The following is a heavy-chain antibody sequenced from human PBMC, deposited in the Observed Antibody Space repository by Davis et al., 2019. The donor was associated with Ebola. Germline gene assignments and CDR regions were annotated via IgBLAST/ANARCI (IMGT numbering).Heavy chain of an antibody. J-gene: IGHJ4*02. CDR1: GYSFTSYW. Sequence: GESLKISCKGSGYSFTSYWISWVRQMAGKGLEWMGRIDPSDSYTNYSPSFQGHVTISADKSISTAYLQWSSLKASDNAMYYCVRVLPGYYYDSSGYYRDDYWGQGTLVIVSS. CDR2: IDPSDSYT. CDR3: VRVLPGYYYDSSGYYRDDY. D-gene: IGHD3-22*01. V-gene: IGHV5-10-1*01.